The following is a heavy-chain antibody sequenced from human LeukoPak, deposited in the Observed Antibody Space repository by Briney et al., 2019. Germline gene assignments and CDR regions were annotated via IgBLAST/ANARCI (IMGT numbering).Heavy chain of an antibody. CDR3: AARIAMAGTISFDY. CDR2: IYRGGRT. D-gene: IGHD6-19*01. CDR1: GFTVSNNY. J-gene: IGHJ4*02. V-gene: IGHV3-66*01. Sequence: AGSLGLSCEASGFTVSNNYMSWVRQPPGKGLEWVSVIYRGGRTYYADSVRRRYTISRDNSKNTLYLQMNSLRAEDTAVYYCAARIAMAGTISFDYWGQGTPGTVSS.